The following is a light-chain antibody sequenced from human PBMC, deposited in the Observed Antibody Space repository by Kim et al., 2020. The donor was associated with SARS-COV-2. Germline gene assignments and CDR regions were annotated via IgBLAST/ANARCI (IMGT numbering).Light chain of an antibody. CDR2: NAS. J-gene: IGKJ4*01. Sequence: ASVGDGVTIACRASQDIRKELGWYQQEPGKAPKRLMYNASNLQSGVPSRFSGSGSGAEFTLTISSLQPEDFGTYYCLQLTDYPLTFGGGTKVDIK. CDR3: LQLTDYPLT. CDR1: QDIRKE. V-gene: IGKV1-17*01.